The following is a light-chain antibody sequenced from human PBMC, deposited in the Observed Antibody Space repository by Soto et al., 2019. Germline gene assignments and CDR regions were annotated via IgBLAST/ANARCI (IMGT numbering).Light chain of an antibody. V-gene: IGKV3-20*01. CDR1: QSVSSSY. CDR3: QQYGSSPPWT. CDR2: GAS. Sequence: EIVLTQSPGTLSLSPGERATLSCRASQSVSSSYLAWYQQKPGQAPRLLIYGASHRATGIPDRFSGSGSGTDFTLTISRLEPEDFAVYYCQQYGSSPPWTFGQGTKVDIK. J-gene: IGKJ1*01.